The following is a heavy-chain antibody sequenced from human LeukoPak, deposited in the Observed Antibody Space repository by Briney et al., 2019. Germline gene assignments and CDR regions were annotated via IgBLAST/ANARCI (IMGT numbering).Heavy chain of an antibody. J-gene: IGHJ6*03. V-gene: IGHV3-7*01. CDR1: GFTFINYR. CDR2: VKEDGSAK. CDR3: VRAQEDNHYDRSGYYYTLHSYYYMDV. Sequence: QPGGSLRLSCAASGFTFINYRMSWVRQAPGKGLEWVANVKEDGSAKYYVDSVKGRFTISRDNAEKSLYLEMDSLRVEDTAVYYCVRAQEDNHYDRSGYYYTLHSYYYMDVWGKGTTVTVSS. D-gene: IGHD3-22*01.